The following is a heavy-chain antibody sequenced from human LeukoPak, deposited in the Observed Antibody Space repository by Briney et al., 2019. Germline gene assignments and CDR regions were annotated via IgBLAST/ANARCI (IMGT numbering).Heavy chain of an antibody. CDR3: ARSDGYGLVDI. D-gene: IGHD3-10*01. CDR2: IYHSGST. Sequence: SETLSLTCTVSGYSISSGYYWGWIRQPPGKGLEWIGSIYHSGSTYYTPSLKSRVTISVDTSKNHFSLRLSSVTAADTAVYYCARSDGYGLVDIWGQGTMVTVSS. CDR1: GYSISSGYY. V-gene: IGHV4-38-2*02. J-gene: IGHJ3*02.